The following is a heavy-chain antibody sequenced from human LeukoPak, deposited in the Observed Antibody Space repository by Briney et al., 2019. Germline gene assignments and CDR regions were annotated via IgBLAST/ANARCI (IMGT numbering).Heavy chain of an antibody. D-gene: IGHD4-17*01. V-gene: IGHV3-21*01. CDR1: GFTFSSYS. Sequence: GSLRLSCAASGFTFSSYSMNWVRQAPGKGLEWVSSISSSSSYIYYADSVKGRLTISRDNAKNSLYLQMNSLRAEDTAVYYCARGRYGDYAWFDPWGQGTLVTVSS. CDR2: ISSSSSYI. CDR3: ARGRYGDYAWFDP. J-gene: IGHJ5*02.